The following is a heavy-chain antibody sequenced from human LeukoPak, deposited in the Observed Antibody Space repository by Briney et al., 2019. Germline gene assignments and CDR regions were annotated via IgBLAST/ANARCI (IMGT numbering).Heavy chain of an antibody. D-gene: IGHD2-8*01. J-gene: IGHJ3*02. Sequence: ASVKVSCKASGYTFTSYDINWVRQATGQGLEWRGWMNPNSGNTGYAQKFQGRVTMTRNTSISTAYMELSSLRSEDTAVYYCARVSPLFYYDAFDIWGQGTMVTVSS. CDR2: MNPNSGNT. V-gene: IGHV1-8*01. CDR3: ARVSPLFYYDAFDI. CDR1: GYTFTSYD.